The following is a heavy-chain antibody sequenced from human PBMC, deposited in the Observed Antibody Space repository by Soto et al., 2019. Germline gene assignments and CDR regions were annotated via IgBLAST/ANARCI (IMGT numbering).Heavy chain of an antibody. CDR2: ISGAAGST. J-gene: IGHJ4*02. Sequence: GGSLRLSCAGSGFTFSSYAMNWVRQAPGKGLEWISGISGAAGSTYTADSVKGRFTISRDNSKNTLYLQMNSLRAEDTAVYYCARSLPLYDATGYYRAPSDHWGQGILVTVAS. CDR3: ARSLPLYDATGYYRAPSDH. CDR1: GFTFSSYA. V-gene: IGHV3-23*01. D-gene: IGHD3-9*01.